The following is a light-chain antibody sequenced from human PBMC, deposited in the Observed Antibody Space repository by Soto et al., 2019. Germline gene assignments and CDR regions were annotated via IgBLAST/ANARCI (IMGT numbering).Light chain of an antibody. CDR3: QQRSNWPSGT. CDR1: QSVSSY. V-gene: IGKV3-11*01. CDR2: DAS. Sequence: EIVLTQSPATLSLSPGERATLSRRASQSVSSYLAWYQQKPGQAPRLLIYDASNRATGIPARFSGSGSGTDFTLTISSLEPEDFAVYYCQQRSNWPSGTFGQGTKLEIK. J-gene: IGKJ2*02.